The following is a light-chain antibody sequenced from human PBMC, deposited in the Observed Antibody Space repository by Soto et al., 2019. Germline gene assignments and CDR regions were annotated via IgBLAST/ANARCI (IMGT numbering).Light chain of an antibody. CDR1: QPVSDK. CDR3: QQLNSFPIT. V-gene: IGKV3-11*01. Sequence: EVVMTQSPANPSLSPGAGATLSCRASQPVSDKLAWYQQKPGQAPRLLIYDASNRATGIPARFSGSGSGTDFTLTISSLEPEDFATYYCQQLNSFPITFGQGTRLEIK. CDR2: DAS. J-gene: IGKJ5*01.